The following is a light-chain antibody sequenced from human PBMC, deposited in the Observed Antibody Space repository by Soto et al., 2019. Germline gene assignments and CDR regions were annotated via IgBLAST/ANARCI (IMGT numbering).Light chain of an antibody. CDR2: EVT. CDR1: SSDVGGYDY. J-gene: IGLJ1*01. Sequence: QSVLTQPPSASRSPGQSVTISCTGTSSDVGGYDYVSWYQQRPGKAPKLLIHEVTKRPSGVPDRFSGSKSGNTASLTVSGLQAEDEADYYCSSYAGRTLYVFGTGTKVTVL. CDR3: SSYAGRTLYV. V-gene: IGLV2-8*02.